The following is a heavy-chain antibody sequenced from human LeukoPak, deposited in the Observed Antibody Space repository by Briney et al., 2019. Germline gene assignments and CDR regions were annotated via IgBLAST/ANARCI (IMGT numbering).Heavy chain of an antibody. CDR3: ARPVPSRLGWFDP. V-gene: IGHV4-39*01. CDR1: GDSISTSNSY. Sequence: TTSETLSLTCTVSGDSISTSNSYWGWIRQPPGKGLEWIGSIYYSGNTYYNPSLKSRVTISVDTSKNQFSLKLSSVTAADTAVYYCARPVPSRLGWFDPWGQGTLVTVSS. D-gene: IGHD1-1*01. CDR2: IYYSGNT. J-gene: IGHJ5*02.